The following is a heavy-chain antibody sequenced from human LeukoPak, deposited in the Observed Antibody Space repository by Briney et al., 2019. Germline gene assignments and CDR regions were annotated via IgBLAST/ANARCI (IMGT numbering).Heavy chain of an antibody. CDR3: VRXVGGXIDY. CDR2: TYYRSKRHK. V-gene: IGHV6-1*01. D-gene: IGHD4-23*01. CDR1: GDSVPNKNTA. J-gene: IGHJ4*02. Sequence: SHTLSLTCALSGDSVPNKNTAWNWIRQSPSRGLEWLGRTYYRSKRHKTYPESVKSRITSHPDTSKNQFSLQLNSVSPEDTAVYXCVRXVGGXIDYWGQGTLVTVSS.